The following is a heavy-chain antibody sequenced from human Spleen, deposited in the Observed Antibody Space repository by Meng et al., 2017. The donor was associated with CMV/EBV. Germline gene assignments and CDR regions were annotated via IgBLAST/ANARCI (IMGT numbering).Heavy chain of an antibody. CDR1: GYSSSRYA. V-gene: IGHV1-18*01. J-gene: IGHJ4*02. CDR2: ISTYNGNT. CDR3: ARNLDGYTLVPFDY. Sequence: SGYSSSRYAMGWVRQAPGHGLEWMGWISTYNGNTNYAQKFQGRVTMTTDTSTNTAYMELRGLSSDDTAVYYCARNLDGYTLVPFDYWGQGTLVTVSS. D-gene: IGHD5-24*01.